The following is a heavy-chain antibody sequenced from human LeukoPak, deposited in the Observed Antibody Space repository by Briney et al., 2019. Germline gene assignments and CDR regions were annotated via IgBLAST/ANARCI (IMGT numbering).Heavy chain of an antibody. D-gene: IGHD6-13*01. CDR2: ISGSGGST. V-gene: IGHV3-23*01. CDR3: AKDLSVYSSSWYSWFDP. Sequence: GGSLRLSCAASGFTFSSYAMSWVRQAPGKGLEWVPAISGSGGSTYYADSVKGRFTISRDNSKNTLYLQMNSLRAEDTAVYYCAKDLSVYSSSWYSWFDPWGQGTLVTVSS. J-gene: IGHJ5*02. CDR1: GFTFSSYA.